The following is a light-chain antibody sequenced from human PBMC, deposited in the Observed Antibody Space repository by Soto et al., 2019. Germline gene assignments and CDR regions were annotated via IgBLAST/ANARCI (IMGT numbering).Light chain of an antibody. Sequence: SYELTQPPSVSVAPGQTARITCGGDNIGSKSVHWYQQKPRQAPVLVVYGDRDRPSGIPERFSGSNSGNTATLTISRVEAGDEADYYCQVWDSSSGHYVFGTRTKVTVL. CDR1: NIGSKS. V-gene: IGLV3-21*02. J-gene: IGLJ1*01. CDR2: GDR. CDR3: QVWDSSSGHYV.